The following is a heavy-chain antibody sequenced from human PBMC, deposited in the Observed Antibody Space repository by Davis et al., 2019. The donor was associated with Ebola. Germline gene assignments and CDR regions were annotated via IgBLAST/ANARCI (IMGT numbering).Heavy chain of an antibody. Sequence: ASVKVSCKASGYTFTGYYMHWVRQAPGQGLEWMGIINPSGGTTRYAQKFQGRVTMTRDTSTSTVYMELSSLRSEDTAVYYCARRLYCSGGSCYEYYYGMDVWGQGTTVTVSS. V-gene: IGHV1-46*01. D-gene: IGHD2-15*01. CDR1: GYTFTGYY. CDR3: ARRLYCSGGSCYEYYYGMDV. J-gene: IGHJ6*02. CDR2: INPSGGTT.